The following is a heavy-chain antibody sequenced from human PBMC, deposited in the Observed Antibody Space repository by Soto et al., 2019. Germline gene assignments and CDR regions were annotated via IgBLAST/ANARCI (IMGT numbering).Heavy chain of an antibody. Sequence: EVQLVESGGGLVQPGGSLRLSCAASGFTLSNYDMPWVRQTTGKGLEWVSAIGSAGDTYYAGSVKGRFTISREKAKNSLYLQMNSLRAGDTAVYYCARGRGADFDYWGQGTLVTVSS. D-gene: IGHD1-26*01. CDR2: IGSAGDT. J-gene: IGHJ4*02. V-gene: IGHV3-13*04. CDR3: ARGRGADFDY. CDR1: GFTLSNYD.